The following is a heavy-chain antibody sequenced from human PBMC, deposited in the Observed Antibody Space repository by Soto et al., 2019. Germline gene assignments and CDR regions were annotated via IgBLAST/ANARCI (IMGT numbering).Heavy chain of an antibody. CDR3: AREVMTKVAYNWFDP. V-gene: IGHV4-4*02. J-gene: IGHJ5*02. D-gene: IGHD4-4*01. CDR1: GDSIESYNW. CDR2: INHRGNT. Sequence: SETLSLTCAVSGDSIESYNWWSWVSQPPGKGLEWIGEINHRGNTNFNPSLKSRVTISVDTSKNQFSLKLTSATAADTAVYYCAREVMTKVAYNWFDPWGKGTLVTVSS.